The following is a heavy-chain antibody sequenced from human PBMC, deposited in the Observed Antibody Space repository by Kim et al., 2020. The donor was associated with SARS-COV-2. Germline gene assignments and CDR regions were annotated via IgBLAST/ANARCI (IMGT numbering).Heavy chain of an antibody. CDR3: ARDHVDYYYYGMDV. CDR2: IYTSGST. CDR1: GGSISSGSYY. J-gene: IGHJ6*02. V-gene: IGHV4-61*02. Sequence: SETLSLTCTVSGGSISSGSYYWSWIRQPAGKGLEWIGRIYTSGSTNYNPSLKSRVTISVDTSKNQFSLKLSSVTAADTAVYYCARDHVDYYYYGMDVWGQGTTVTVSS.